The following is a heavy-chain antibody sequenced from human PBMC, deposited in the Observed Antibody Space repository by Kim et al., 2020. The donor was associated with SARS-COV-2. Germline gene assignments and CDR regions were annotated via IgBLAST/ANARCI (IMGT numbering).Heavy chain of an antibody. J-gene: IGHJ4*02. V-gene: IGHV1-2*02. CDR3: ARDSSQDTAMVSFDY. D-gene: IGHD5-18*01. CDR1: GYTFTGYY. CDR2: INPNSGGT. Sequence: ASVKVSCKASGYTFTGYYMHWVRQAPGQGLEWMGWINPNSGGTNYAQKFQGRVTMTRDTSISTAYMELSRLRSDDTAVYYCARDSSQDTAMVSFDYWGQGTLVTVSS.